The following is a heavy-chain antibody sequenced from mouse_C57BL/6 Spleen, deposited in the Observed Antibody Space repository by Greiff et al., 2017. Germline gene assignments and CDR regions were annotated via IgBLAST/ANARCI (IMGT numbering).Heavy chain of an antibody. CDR2: INPNNGGT. V-gene: IGHV1-26*01. CDR1: GYTFTDYY. CDR3: ARLHDYDA. Sequence: VQLQQSGPELVKPGASVKISCKASGYTFTDYYMNWVKQSHGKSLEWIGDINPNNGGTSYNQKFKGKATLTVDKSSNTAYMKLRSLPSEDSAVYYYARLHDYDAWGQGTTLTVSS. J-gene: IGHJ2*01. D-gene: IGHD2-4*01.